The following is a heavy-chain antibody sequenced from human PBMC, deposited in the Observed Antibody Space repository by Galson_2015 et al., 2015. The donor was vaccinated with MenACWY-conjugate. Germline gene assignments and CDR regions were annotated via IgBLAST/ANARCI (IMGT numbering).Heavy chain of an antibody. V-gene: IGHV1-46*01. J-gene: IGHJ6*02. CDR2: INPSGGST. CDR1: GYTFTSYY. D-gene: IGHD2-2*01. Sequence: SVKVSCKASGYTFTSYYMHWVRQAPGQGLEWMGIINPSGGSTSYAQKFQGRVTMTRDTSTSTVYMELSSLRSEDTAVYYCARAERYCSSTSGYSNYGMDVSGQGTTVTVSS. CDR3: ARAERYCSSTSGYSNYGMDV.